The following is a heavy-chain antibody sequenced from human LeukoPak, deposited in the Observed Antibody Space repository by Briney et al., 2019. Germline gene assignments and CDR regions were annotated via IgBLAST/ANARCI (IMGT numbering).Heavy chain of an antibody. D-gene: IGHD6-19*01. CDR3: ARDYETIAVATDY. CDR2: INPNSGGT. J-gene: IGHJ4*02. Sequence: ASVKVSCKASGYTFTGYYMHWVRQAPGQGLEWMGWINPNSGGTNYAQKLQGRVTMTTDTSTSTAYMELRSLRSDDTAVYYCARDYETIAVATDYWGQGTLVTVSS. CDR1: GYTFTGYY. V-gene: IGHV1-2*02.